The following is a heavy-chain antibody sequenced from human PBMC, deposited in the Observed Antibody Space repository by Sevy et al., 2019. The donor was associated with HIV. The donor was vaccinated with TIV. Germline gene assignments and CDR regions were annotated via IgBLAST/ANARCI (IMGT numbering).Heavy chain of an antibody. Sequence: SETLSLTCTVSDVSISSGTNYWGWIRQPPGKGLEWIGSIYYSGTTYYNPSLKSRVTMSADTSMNQFSLKLSSVTVADTAVYYCARQRGGWYGHDASDVWGQGTMVTVSS. CDR1: DVSISSGTNY. D-gene: IGHD6-19*01. CDR2: IYYSGTT. J-gene: IGHJ3*01. V-gene: IGHV4-39*01. CDR3: ARQRGGWYGHDASDV.